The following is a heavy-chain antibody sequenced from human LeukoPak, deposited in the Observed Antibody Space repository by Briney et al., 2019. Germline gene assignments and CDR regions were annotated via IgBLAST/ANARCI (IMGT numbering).Heavy chain of an antibody. Sequence: SETLSLTCTVSGGSISSYYWSWIRQPPAKGLEWIGYIYYSGSTNYNPSLKSRVTISVDASKNQFSLKLSSVTAADTAVYYCARVKVIDAFDIWGQGTMVTVSS. D-gene: IGHD3-22*01. CDR2: IYYSGST. V-gene: IGHV4-59*01. CDR1: GGSISSYY. J-gene: IGHJ3*02. CDR3: ARVKVIDAFDI.